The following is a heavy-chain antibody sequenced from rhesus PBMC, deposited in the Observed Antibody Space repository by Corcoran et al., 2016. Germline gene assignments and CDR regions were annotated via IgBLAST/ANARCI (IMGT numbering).Heavy chain of an antibody. D-gene: IGHD5-42*01. CDR1: GGSISSGYG. CDR2: IFCIVGST. CDR3: ARVGVLGIGGLES. J-gene: IGHJ6*01. Sequence: QLQLQESGPGLVKPSETLSLTCAVSGGSISSGYGWSWIRQPPAKGLEWIGNIFCIVGSTYVNPSLKSRVTISTDTSKNQFSLKLSSVTAADTAVYYCARVGVLGIGGLESWGQGVGVTVSS. V-gene: IGHV4S7*01.